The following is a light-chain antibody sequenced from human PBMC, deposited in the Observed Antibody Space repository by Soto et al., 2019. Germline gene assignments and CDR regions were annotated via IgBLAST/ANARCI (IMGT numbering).Light chain of an antibody. J-gene: IGKJ4*01. V-gene: IGKV3-11*02. CDR3: QQRTNWLALT. Sequence: EIVLTQSPATLSLSPGERATLSCRASQSISNNLAWYQQKPGQAPRLLIYDASNRATGIPARFSGSGSGRGFTLTISSLEPEDFAVYYCQQRTNWLALTFGGGTKVEIK. CDR1: QSISNN. CDR2: DAS.